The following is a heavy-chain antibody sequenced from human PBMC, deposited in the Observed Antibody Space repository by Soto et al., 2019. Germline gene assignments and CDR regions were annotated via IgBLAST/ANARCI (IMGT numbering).Heavy chain of an antibody. CDR2: IYPGDSDT. CDR1: GYTFASHW. D-gene: IGHD1-26*01. CDR3: VRVGMVGSNSLTNACLDP. Sequence: GESLKISCICSGYTFASHWSCWVRQMPGKCLEWWGIIYPGDSDTRYHPPFQGQVIILAEEYIRTDYLQWNSLKASDAAMYYCVRVGMVGSNSLTNACLDPWGQGTLVTVSS. J-gene: IGHJ5*02. V-gene: IGHV5-51*01.